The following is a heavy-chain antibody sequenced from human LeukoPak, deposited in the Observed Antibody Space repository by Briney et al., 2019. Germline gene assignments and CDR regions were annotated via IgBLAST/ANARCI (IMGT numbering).Heavy chain of an antibody. CDR2: ISYDGSNK. V-gene: IGHV3-30*18. D-gene: IGHD6-19*01. CDR1: GFTFSSYG. Sequence: GRSLRLSCAASGFTFSSYGMHWVRQAPGKGLEWVAVISYDGSNKYYADSVKGRFTISRDNSKNTLYLQMNSLRAEDTAVYYCAESHSSGWYNDFDYWGQGTLITVSS. J-gene: IGHJ4*02. CDR3: AESHSSGWYNDFDY.